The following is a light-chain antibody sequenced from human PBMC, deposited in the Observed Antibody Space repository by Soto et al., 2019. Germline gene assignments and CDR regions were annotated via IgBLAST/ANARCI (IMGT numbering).Light chain of an antibody. Sequence: EIVLTQSPGILSLSPGERATLSCRASQTVRSAYLAWYQQKPGQAPRLLIYGASTRATGLPDRIRGSGSGTDFTLTISRLEPEDFAVYYCQQYGSSPFTFGPGTKVDFK. V-gene: IGKV3-20*01. CDR1: QTVRSAY. J-gene: IGKJ3*01. CDR3: QQYGSSPFT. CDR2: GAS.